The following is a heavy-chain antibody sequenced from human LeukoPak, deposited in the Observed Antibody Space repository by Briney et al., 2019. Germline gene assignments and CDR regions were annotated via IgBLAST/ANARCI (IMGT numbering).Heavy chain of an antibody. CDR2: IYHSGST. V-gene: IGHV4-38-2*02. D-gene: IGHD4-17*01. J-gene: IGHJ4*02. CDR3: ARERDYGDYPFDY. CDR1: GYSISSGYY. Sequence: SETLSLTCTVSGYSISSGYYWGWIRQPPGQGLEWIGSIYHSGSTYYNPSLKSRVTISVDTSKNQFSLKLSSVTAADTAVYYCARERDYGDYPFDYWGQGTLVTVSS.